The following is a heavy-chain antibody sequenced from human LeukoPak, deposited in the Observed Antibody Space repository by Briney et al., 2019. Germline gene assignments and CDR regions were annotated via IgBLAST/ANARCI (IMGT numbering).Heavy chain of an antibody. V-gene: IGHV4-61*01. CDR1: GGSVTSNSYC. CDR3: AREVVGANYYFDY. CDR2: IYYSGST. J-gene: IGHJ4*02. Sequence: PSETLSLTCTVSGGSVTSNSYCWGWVRQPPGKGLEWIGYIYYSGSTNYNPSLKSRVTISLDTSKNQFSLKLSSVTAADTAVYYCAREVVGANYYFDYWGQGTLVTVSS. D-gene: IGHD2-15*01.